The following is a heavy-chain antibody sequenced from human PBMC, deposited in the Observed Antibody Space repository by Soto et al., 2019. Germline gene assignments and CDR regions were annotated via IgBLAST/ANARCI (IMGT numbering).Heavy chain of an antibody. J-gene: IGHJ6*02. D-gene: IGHD5-18*01. CDR2: IISSSSDI. CDR3: SRYWMRYSYGYRDYYGLDV. CDR1: GFTFSSYS. V-gene: IGHV3-21*01. Sequence: GGSLRLSCAASGFTFSSYSMNWVRQAPGKGLEGVSSIISSSSDIYYASSVKGRFTISTDNANNSLYLQLNSLRAEDTAVYSCSRYWMRYSYGYRDYYGLDVWGQGTMVTVSS.